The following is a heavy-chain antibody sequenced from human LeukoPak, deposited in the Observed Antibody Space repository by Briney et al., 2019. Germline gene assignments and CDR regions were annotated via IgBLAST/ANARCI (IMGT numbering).Heavy chain of an antibody. Sequence: PGGSLRLSCAASGFTFSSYWMHWVRQAPGKGLVWVSRINSDGSSTSYADSVKGRFTISRDNAKNTLYLQMNSLRAEDTAVYYCAKDQTYYAQRGDAFDIWGQGTMVTVSS. J-gene: IGHJ3*02. CDR1: GFTFSSYW. CDR3: AKDQTYYAQRGDAFDI. V-gene: IGHV3-74*01. CDR2: INSDGSST. D-gene: IGHD2-2*01.